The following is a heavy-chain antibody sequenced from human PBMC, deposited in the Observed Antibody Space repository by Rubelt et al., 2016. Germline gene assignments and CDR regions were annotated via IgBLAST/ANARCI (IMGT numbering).Heavy chain of an antibody. CDR2: IYDSGIT. J-gene: IGHJ6*02. CDR1: GGSISSDNYY. CDR3: ARDYGGVGYSLFV. Sequence: QVQLQESGPGLVKPSQTLSLTCTVSGGSISSDNYYWNWIRQLPGKGLEWIGYIYDSGITYYHPSLKSRVTISVDTSKNHFSLRLSSVVGAETAVYYCARDYGGVGYSLFVWGQGTTVTVSS. D-gene: IGHD6-13*01. V-gene: IGHV4-31*03.